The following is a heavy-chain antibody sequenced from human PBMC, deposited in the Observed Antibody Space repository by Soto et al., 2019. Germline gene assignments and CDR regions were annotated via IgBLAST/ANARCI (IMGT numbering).Heavy chain of an antibody. CDR3: ASRYYYDSSGYYSMPFDY. J-gene: IGHJ4*02. Sequence: PSETLSLTCTVSGGSISSGGYYWSWIRQHPGKGLEWIGYIYYSGSTYYNPSLKSRVTISVDTSKNQFSLELSSVTAADTAVYYCASRYYYDSSGYYSMPFDYWGQGTLVTVSS. CDR1: GGSISSGGYY. D-gene: IGHD3-22*01. CDR2: IYYSGST. V-gene: IGHV4-31*03.